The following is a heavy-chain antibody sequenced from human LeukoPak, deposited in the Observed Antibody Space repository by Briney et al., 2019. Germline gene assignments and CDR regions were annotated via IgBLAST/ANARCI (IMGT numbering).Heavy chain of an antibody. CDR1: GFTIDDYA. D-gene: IGHD6-19*01. CDR3: AKSLVGIALAGTREDYYYGMDV. Sequence: PGGSLRLSCAASGFTIDDYAMHWVRHPPGKGLEWVSGISWNSSSIGYADYVKGRFTMSRDNAKNSLYVQMNSLRAEDTALYYGAKSLVGIALAGTREDYYYGMDVWGQRTTVTVSS. CDR2: ISWNSSSI. J-gene: IGHJ6*02. V-gene: IGHV3-9*01.